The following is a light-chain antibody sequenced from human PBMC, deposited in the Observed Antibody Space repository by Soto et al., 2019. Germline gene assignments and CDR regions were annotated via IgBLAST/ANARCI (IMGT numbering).Light chain of an antibody. CDR3: QQHGYSPWT. Sequence: EIVLTQSPDTMSLSPGERATLSCRASQSVSSSYLAWYQQKPGQAPSLLIYGASSRATGIPDRFSGSGSGTDFTLTVSRLEPEDFAVYYCQQHGYSPWTFGQGTKVDIK. CDR2: GAS. CDR1: QSVSSSY. V-gene: IGKV3-20*01. J-gene: IGKJ1*01.